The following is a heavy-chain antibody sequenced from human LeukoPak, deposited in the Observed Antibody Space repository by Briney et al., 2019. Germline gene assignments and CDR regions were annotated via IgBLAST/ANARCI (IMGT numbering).Heavy chain of an antibody. J-gene: IGHJ4*02. CDR3: ATIAAAGGFDY. Sequence: SETLSLTCTVSGGSFNSGSYYWGWIRQPPGKGLEWIGSIYYSGSTYYNPSLKSRVTISVDTSKNQFSLKLSSVTAADTAVYYCATIAAAGGFDYWGQETLATVSS. D-gene: IGHD6-13*01. CDR2: IYYSGST. V-gene: IGHV4-39*01. CDR1: GGSFNSGSYY.